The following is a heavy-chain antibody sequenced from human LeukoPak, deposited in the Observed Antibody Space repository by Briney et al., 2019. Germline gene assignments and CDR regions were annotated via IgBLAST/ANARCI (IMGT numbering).Heavy chain of an antibody. D-gene: IGHD6-13*01. J-gene: IGHJ4*02. CDR1: GGTFSSCA. CDR3: ASYSGSLDY. Sequence: ASVNLSCNAAGGTFSSCAIKWVRQPPGPGLEWKGGIIPIFGTANYAQKFQGRVTITADKSTSTAYMELSSLRSEDTAVYYCASYSGSLDYWGQGTLVTVSS. V-gene: IGHV1-69*06. CDR2: IIPIFGTA.